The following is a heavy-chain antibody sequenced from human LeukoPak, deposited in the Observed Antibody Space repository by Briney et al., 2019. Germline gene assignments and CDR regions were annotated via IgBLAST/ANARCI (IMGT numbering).Heavy chain of an antibody. D-gene: IGHD6-13*01. CDR1: GFTFSNYE. Sequence: GGSLRFSCAASGFTFSNYEMNWVRQAPGKGLEWISHISNFGDIIHYADSVEGRFTISRDNDKNSIYLQMNSLRAEDTAVYYCAKDATPALGTVYMDVWGKGTTVTISS. J-gene: IGHJ6*03. CDR2: ISNFGDII. V-gene: IGHV3-48*03. CDR3: AKDATPALGTVYMDV.